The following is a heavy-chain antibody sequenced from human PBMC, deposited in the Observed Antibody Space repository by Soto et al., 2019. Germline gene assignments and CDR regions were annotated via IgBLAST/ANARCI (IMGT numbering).Heavy chain of an antibody. J-gene: IGHJ2*01. Sequence: QVQLVQSGAEVKKPGSSVKVSCKASGGTFSSYAISWVRQAPGQGLEWMGGIIPIFGTANYAQKFQGRITITADESTSTAYMELSSLRSEDTAVYYCARDTYYYDSSGYYHWYFDLWGRGTLVTVSS. CDR1: GGTFSSYA. CDR3: ARDTYYYDSSGYYHWYFDL. D-gene: IGHD3-22*01. V-gene: IGHV1-69*01. CDR2: IIPIFGTA.